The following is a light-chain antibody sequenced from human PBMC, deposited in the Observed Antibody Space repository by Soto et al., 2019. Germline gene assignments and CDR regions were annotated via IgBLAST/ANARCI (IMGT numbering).Light chain of an antibody. Sequence: QSVLTQPPSVSGAPGQRVTISCTGSSSNIGAGYDVHWYQQLPGTAPKLLIYGNSNRPSGVPDRFSGSKSGTSASLAITGLQAEDEADYYCQSYDSSLSVPFGTGNRSPS. J-gene: IGLJ1*01. CDR3: QSYDSSLSVP. CDR1: SSNIGAGYD. CDR2: GNS. V-gene: IGLV1-40*01.